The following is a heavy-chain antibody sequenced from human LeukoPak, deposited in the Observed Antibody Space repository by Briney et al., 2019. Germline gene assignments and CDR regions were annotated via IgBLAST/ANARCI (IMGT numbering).Heavy chain of an antibody. V-gene: IGHV4-59*08. J-gene: IGHJ4*02. CDR2: IYYTGST. Sequence: SETLSLTCTVSGASMSDYYWSWIRQPPGKGLEWIWYIYYTGSTNYNPSLKSRVTMSVDTSKNQISLKLSSVTAADSAVYYCVRRVRYFGQNDYWGQGTLVTVSP. CDR1: GASMSDYY. D-gene: IGHD3-9*01. CDR3: VRRVRYFGQNDY.